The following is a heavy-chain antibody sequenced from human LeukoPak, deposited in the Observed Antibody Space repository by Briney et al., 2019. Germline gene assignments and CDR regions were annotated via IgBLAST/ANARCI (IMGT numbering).Heavy chain of an antibody. CDR2: ISSSGSTI. CDR3: ARDSYYGSGSITSTFKYYFDY. J-gene: IGHJ4*02. V-gene: IGHV3-48*03. D-gene: IGHD3-10*01. CDR1: GFTFSSYE. Sequence: SGGSLRLPCAASGFTFSSYEMNWVRQAPGKGLEWGSYISSSGSTIYYADSAKGRFTISRDNAKNSLYLQMNSLRAEDTAVYYCARDSYYGSGSITSTFKYYFDYWGQGTLVTVSS.